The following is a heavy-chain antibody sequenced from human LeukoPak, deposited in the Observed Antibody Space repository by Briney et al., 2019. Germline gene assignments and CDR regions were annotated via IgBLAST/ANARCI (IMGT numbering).Heavy chain of an antibody. CDR2: IYHSGST. CDR3: ARDPNCSGGSRGFDP. D-gene: IGHD2-15*01. V-gene: IGHV4-30-2*01. Sequence: SQTLSLTCAVSGGSISSGGYSWSWIRQPPGKGLEWIGYIYHSGSTYYNPSLKSRVTISVDRSKNQFSLKLSSVTAADTAVYYCARDPNCSGGSRGFDPWGQGTLVTVSS. CDR1: GGSISSGGYS. J-gene: IGHJ5*02.